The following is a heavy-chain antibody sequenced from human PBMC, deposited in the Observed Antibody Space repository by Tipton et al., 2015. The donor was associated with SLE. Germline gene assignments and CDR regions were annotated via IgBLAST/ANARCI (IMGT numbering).Heavy chain of an antibody. V-gene: IGHV4-34*01. J-gene: IGHJ5*02. CDR1: RGSFSGYY. Sequence: GLVKPSDTLSLTCAVYRGSFSGYYWSWIRRPPGKGLEWIGETTHSGKTNYNPSLKSRVTISADTSKNQFSLKLTSVTVADTAVYYCTRGGRGDGANPFDPWGQGTLVTVSS. CDR3: TRGGRGDGANPFDP. CDR2: TTHSGKT. D-gene: IGHD4/OR15-4a*01.